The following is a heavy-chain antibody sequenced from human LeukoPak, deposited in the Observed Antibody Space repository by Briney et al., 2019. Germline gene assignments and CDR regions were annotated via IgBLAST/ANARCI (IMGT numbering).Heavy chain of an antibody. D-gene: IGHD3-3*01. CDR1: GGSISSYY. CDR2: IYYSGST. CDR3: ARTMKGDFWSGYSYYYYYYMDV. Sequence: SETLSLTCTVSGGSISSYYWSWIRQPPGKGLEWIGHIYYSGSTNYNPPLKSRVTISVDTSKNQFSLKLSSVTAADTAVYYCARTMKGDFWSGYSYYYYYYMDVWGKGTTVTVSS. J-gene: IGHJ6*03. V-gene: IGHV4-59*01.